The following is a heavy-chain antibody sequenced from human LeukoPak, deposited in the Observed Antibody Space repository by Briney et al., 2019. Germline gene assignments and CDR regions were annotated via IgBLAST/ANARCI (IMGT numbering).Heavy chain of an antibody. Sequence: WASVKVSCKASGYTFTGYYMHWARQAPGQGLEWMGWINPNSGGTNYAQKFQGRVTMTRDMSISTAYMELSRLRSDDTAVYYCARISSSGSYLRAIDYWGQGTLVTVSS. CDR2: INPNSGGT. J-gene: IGHJ4*02. CDR1: GYTFTGYY. CDR3: ARISSSGSYLRAIDY. D-gene: IGHD1-26*01. V-gene: IGHV1-2*02.